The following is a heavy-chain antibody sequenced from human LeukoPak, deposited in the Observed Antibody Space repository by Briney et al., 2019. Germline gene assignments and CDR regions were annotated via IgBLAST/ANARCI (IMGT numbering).Heavy chain of an antibody. CDR2: IYTSGST. D-gene: IGHD3-10*01. J-gene: IGHJ3*02. CDR3: ARVRSLWFGELQKGAFDI. Sequence: SETLSLTCTVSGGSISSYYWSWIRQPAGKGLEWIGRIYTSGSTNYNPSLKSRVTMSVDTSKNQFSLKLSSVTAADTAVYYCARVRSLWFGELQKGAFDIWGQGTMVTVSS. V-gene: IGHV4-4*07. CDR1: GGSISSYY.